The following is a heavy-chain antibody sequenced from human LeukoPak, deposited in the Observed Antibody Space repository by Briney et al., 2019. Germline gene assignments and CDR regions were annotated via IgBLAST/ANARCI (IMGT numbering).Heavy chain of an antibody. D-gene: IGHD6-19*01. CDR1: SGSISSSYW. Sequence: PSETLSLTCAVSSGSISSSYWWIWVRQPPGKGLEWIAEMFHSGTTNYNPSLKSRVTTSVDKSKNQVSLKLSSVTAADTAVYYCARAPYSNGFYYYPMDVWGQGTTVTVSS. J-gene: IGHJ6*02. V-gene: IGHV4-4*02. CDR2: MFHSGTT. CDR3: ARAPYSNGFYYYPMDV.